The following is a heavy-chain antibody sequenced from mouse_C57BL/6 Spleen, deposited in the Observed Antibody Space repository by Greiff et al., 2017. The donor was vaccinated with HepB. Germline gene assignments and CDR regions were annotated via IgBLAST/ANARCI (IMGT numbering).Heavy chain of an antibody. D-gene: IGHD2-4*01. CDR1: GYTFTRYW. CDR2: IYPGSGST. J-gene: IGHJ4*01. V-gene: IGHV1-55*01. CDR3: ARYDYDDYAMEY. Sequence: QVQLQQPGAELVKPGASVKISCKASGYTFTRYWITWVKQRPGHGLEWIGYIYPGSGSTNYNEKFKSQATLTVDTSSSTAYMQISSLTSEDSAVYYCARYDYDDYAMEYWGQGTSVTDSS.